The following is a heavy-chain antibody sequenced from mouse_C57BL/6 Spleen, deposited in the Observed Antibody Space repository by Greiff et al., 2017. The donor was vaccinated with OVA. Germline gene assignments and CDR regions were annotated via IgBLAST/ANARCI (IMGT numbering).Heavy chain of an antibody. Sequence: EVQLQQSGPGLVKPSQSLSLTCSVTGYSITSGYYWNWIRQFPGNKLEWMGYISYDGSNNYNPSLKNRISITRDTSKNQFFLKLNSVTTEDTATYYCARDRGTTVVATPYWYFDVWGTGTTVTVSS. J-gene: IGHJ1*03. D-gene: IGHD1-1*01. V-gene: IGHV3-6*01. CDR2: ISYDGSN. CDR1: GYSITSGYY. CDR3: ARDRGTTVVATPYWYFDV.